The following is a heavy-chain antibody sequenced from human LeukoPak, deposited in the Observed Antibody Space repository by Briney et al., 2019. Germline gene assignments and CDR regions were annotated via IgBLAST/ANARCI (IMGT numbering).Heavy chain of an antibody. V-gene: IGHV3-74*01. CDR1: DFSFSSRW. J-gene: IGHJ4*02. CDR3: ARGHVAGSDRHWDY. Sequence: GGSLRLSCATFDFSFSSRWMHWVRQAPGKGLVWVSRIISDGSSISYADSVKGRFTISRDNAKNTVYLQMNSLRAEDTAVYYCARGHVAGSDRHWDYWGQGALVTVSS. D-gene: IGHD6-19*01. CDR2: IISDGSSI.